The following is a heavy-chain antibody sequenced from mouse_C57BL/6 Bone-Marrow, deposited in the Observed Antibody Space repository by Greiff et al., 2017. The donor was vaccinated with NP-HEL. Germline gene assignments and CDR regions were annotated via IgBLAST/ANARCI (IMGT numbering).Heavy chain of an antibody. CDR1: GFTFSSYG. CDR3: ARHYYSNYFDY. D-gene: IGHD2-5*01. V-gene: IGHV5-6*01. J-gene: IGHJ2*01. Sequence: EVKLVESGGDLVKTGGSLKLSCAASGFTFSSYGMSWVRQTPDKRLEWVATISSGGSYTYYPDSVKGRFTISRDNAKNTLYLQMSSLKSEDTAMYYCARHYYSNYFDYWGQGTTLTVSS. CDR2: ISSGGSYT.